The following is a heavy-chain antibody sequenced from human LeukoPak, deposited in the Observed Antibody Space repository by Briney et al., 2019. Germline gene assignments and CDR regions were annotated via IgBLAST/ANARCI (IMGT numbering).Heavy chain of an antibody. CDR3: ARERPVYYYDSSGYYGSDAFDI. CDR2: INPSGGST. D-gene: IGHD3-22*01. Sequence: ASVKVSCKASGYTFTSYYMHWVRQAPGQGLEWMGIINPSGGSTRYAQKFQGRVTMTRDTSTSTVYMELSSLRSEDTAVYYCARERPVYYYDSSGYYGSDAFDIWGQGTMVTVSS. J-gene: IGHJ3*02. V-gene: IGHV1-46*01. CDR1: GYTFTSYY.